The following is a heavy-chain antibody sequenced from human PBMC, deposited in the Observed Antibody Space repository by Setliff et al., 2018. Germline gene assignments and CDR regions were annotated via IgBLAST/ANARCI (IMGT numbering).Heavy chain of an antibody. CDR3: ARAQAVFAISAPVWYFEF. J-gene: IGHJ2*01. V-gene: IGHV4-34*01. CDR2: INHSGST. Sequence: PSETLSLTCVVSGGSFSGYQWSWIRQPPGKGLDWIGEINHSGSTNYSPSLKSRVSISVDKSSNQFSLKLTSVTAADTAVYYCARAQAVFAISAPVWYFEFWGRGTQVTVSS. D-gene: IGHD2-21*01. CDR1: GGSFSGYQ.